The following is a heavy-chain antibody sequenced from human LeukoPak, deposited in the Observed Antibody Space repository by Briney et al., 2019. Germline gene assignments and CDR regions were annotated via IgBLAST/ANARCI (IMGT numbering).Heavy chain of an antibody. CDR3: ARGGSSNWFDP. Sequence: ASVKVSCKASGYTFINYGITWVRQAPGQGLKWMGWISTYTGDTNYAQKLQGRVTMTTDTSTNTAYMELKSLRSDDTAVYYCARGGSSNWFDPWGQGTLVTVSS. CDR2: ISTYTGDT. CDR1: GYTFINYG. V-gene: IGHV1-18*01. J-gene: IGHJ5*02. D-gene: IGHD6-13*01.